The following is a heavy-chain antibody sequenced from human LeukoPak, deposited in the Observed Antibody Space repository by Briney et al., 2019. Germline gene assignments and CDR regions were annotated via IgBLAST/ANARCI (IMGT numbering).Heavy chain of an antibody. Sequence: SETLSLTCTVSAGSISLYNTYYWNWIRQSPGKGLEWVGYIYYSGSTSYNPSLKSRVTISVDTFRNQFSLKLTSVTAADTAIYYCAKSDYYGASDYWGQGTLVTVSS. CDR3: AKSDYYGASDY. J-gene: IGHJ4*02. CDR1: AGSISLYNTYY. D-gene: IGHD3-10*01. CDR2: IYYSGST. V-gene: IGHV4-59*01.